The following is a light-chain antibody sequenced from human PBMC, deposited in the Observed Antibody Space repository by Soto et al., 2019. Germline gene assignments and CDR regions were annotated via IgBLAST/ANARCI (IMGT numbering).Light chain of an antibody. CDR3: QQYNSYQWT. CDR1: QSISSW. V-gene: IGKV1-5*01. J-gene: IGKJ1*01. CDR2: DAS. Sequence: IHMTQSPSTLSASVGERVTITCRASQSISSWLAWYQRKPGKAPKLLIYDASSLESGVPSRFSGSGSGTEFTLTISSLQPDDFATYYCQQYNSYQWTFGQGTKV.